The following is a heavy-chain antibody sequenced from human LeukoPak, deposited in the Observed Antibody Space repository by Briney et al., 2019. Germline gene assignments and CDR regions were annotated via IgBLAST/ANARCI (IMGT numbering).Heavy chain of an antibody. V-gene: IGHV3-30*04. CDR3: ARARSITMILDP. Sequence: GGSLRLSCAASGFTFSSYAMHWVRQAPGKGLEWVAVISYDGSNKYYADSVKGRFTISRDNSKNTLYLQMNSLRAEDTAVYYCARARSITMILDPWGQGTLVTVSS. CDR2: ISYDGSNK. D-gene: IGHD3-22*01. CDR1: GFTFSSYA. J-gene: IGHJ5*02.